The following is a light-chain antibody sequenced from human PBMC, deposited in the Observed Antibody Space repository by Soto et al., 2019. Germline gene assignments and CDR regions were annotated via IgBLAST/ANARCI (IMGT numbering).Light chain of an antibody. CDR1: QGISNS. J-gene: IGKJ1*01. CDR2: DAS. Sequence: IQMTQSPSSLSASVGDRVTITCRASQGISNSLAWYQQKPGKVPKVLIYDASTLHSGVPSRFSGSGSGTDFTLTINNFQPEDAATYYCQMYFTAPETFGQGTKVEVK. V-gene: IGKV1-27*01. CDR3: QMYFTAPET.